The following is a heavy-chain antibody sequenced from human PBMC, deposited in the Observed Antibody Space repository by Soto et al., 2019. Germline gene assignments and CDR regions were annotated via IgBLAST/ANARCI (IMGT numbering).Heavy chain of an antibody. CDR2: IYHSGST. CDR3: ARARRGLELPRRFYYYYGMDV. Sequence: QVQLQESGPGLVKPSGTLSLTCAVSGGSISSSNWWSWVRQPPGKGLEWIGEIYHSGSTNYNPSPKSRVTISVDKSKNQFSLKLSSVTAADTAVYYCARARRGLELPRRFYYYYGMDVWGQGTTVTVSS. D-gene: IGHD1-7*01. J-gene: IGHJ6*02. CDR1: GGSISSSNW. V-gene: IGHV4-4*02.